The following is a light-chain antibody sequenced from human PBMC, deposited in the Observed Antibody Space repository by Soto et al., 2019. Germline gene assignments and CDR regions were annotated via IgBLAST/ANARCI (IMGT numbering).Light chain of an antibody. V-gene: IGKV1-5*01. CDR1: QTISSW. CDR2: DAS. J-gene: IGKJ5*01. CDR3: QQRNVWPPVT. Sequence: DIQMTQSPSTLSGSLGDRVTITCRASQTISSWLAWYQHKPGKAPKLLIYDASNLDSGVPSRFSGSGSGTDFTLTISSLEPEDSAVYYCQQRNVWPPVTFGQGTRLEIK.